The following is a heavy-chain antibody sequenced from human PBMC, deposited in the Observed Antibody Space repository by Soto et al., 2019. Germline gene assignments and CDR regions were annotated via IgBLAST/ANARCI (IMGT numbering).Heavy chain of an antibody. D-gene: IGHD3-16*01. CDR1: GFSVSEKY. J-gene: IGHJ6*03. CDR2: IYSGGST. V-gene: IGHV3-66*01. Sequence: GGSLRLSCVVSGFSVSEKYMTWVRQTPGKGLEWLSLIYSGGSTHYADSVKGRFIISRNDSKNSLYLEMNSLRVEDTAVYYCARGPGEEYFDYIGGQPGHHYYYYYIDVWGKGITVTVSS. CDR3: ARGPGEEYFDYIGGQPGHHYYYYYIDV.